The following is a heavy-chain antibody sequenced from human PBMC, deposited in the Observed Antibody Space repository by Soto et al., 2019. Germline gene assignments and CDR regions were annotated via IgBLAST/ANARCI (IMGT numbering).Heavy chain of an antibody. CDR2: IYGGGDGT. CDR3: AKNSGHDPPYYSDS. J-gene: IGHJ4*02. Sequence: EVLLLESGGGLVQPGGSLRLSCAASGFTFSNYAVNWVRQAPGKGLEWVSTIYGGGDGTHYADSVKGRFTISRDNSKNTLYLQMNSLRAEITAVYYGAKNSGHDPPYYSDSWGQGTLVTVSS. D-gene: IGHD6-25*01. CDR1: GFTFSNYA. V-gene: IGHV3-23*01.